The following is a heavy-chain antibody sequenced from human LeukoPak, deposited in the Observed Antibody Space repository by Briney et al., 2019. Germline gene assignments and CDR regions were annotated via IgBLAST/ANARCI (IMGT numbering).Heavy chain of an antibody. CDR2: ISYDGSNK. J-gene: IGHJ6*02. CDR3: ARDRELWSQRYYYGMDV. D-gene: IGHD5-18*01. Sequence: PGGSLRLSCAASGFTFSSYAMHWVRQAPGKGLEWVAVISYDGSNKYYADSVKGRFTISRDNSKNTLYLQMNSLRAEDTAVYYCARDRELWSQRYYYGMDVWGQGTTVTVSS. CDR1: GFTFSSYA. V-gene: IGHV3-30-3*01.